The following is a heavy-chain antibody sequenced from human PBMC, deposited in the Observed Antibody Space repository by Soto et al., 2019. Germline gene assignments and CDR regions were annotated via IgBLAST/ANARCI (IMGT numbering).Heavy chain of an antibody. J-gene: IGHJ4*02. CDR3: ARDPMATAGDYYFDY. Sequence: QVQLVQSGAEVKKPGSSVKVSCKASGGTFSSYTISWVRQAPGQGLEWMGRIIPILGIANYVQKFQGRVTITADKSTSTAYMELSSLRSEDTAVYYCARDPMATAGDYYFDYWGQGTLVTVSS. CDR1: GGTFSSYT. D-gene: IGHD5-18*01. CDR2: IIPILGIA. V-gene: IGHV1-69*08.